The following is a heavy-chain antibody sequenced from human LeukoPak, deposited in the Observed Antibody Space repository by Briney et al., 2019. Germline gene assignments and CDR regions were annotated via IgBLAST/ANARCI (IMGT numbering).Heavy chain of an antibody. D-gene: IGHD6-13*01. Sequence: SETLSLTCTVSGGSINNYYWSWIRQPPGKGLEWIGYTYYSGSTNYNPSLKSRVTISVDTSKNQFSLRLSSVTAADTAVYYCARVTGYVMEDYFDYWGQGTLVTVSS. V-gene: IGHV4-59*01. CDR3: ARVTGYVMEDYFDY. CDR2: TYYSGST. CDR1: GGSINNYY. J-gene: IGHJ4*02.